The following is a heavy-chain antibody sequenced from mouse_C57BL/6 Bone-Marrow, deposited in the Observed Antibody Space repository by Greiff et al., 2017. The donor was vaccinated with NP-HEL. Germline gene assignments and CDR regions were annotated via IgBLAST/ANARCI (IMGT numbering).Heavy chain of an antibody. V-gene: IGHV6-6*01. CDR3: TRPEITTVVATWYFDV. J-gene: IGHJ1*03. D-gene: IGHD1-1*01. CDR1: GFTFSDAW. Sequence: EVKLEESGGGLVQPGGSMKLSCAASGFTFSDAWMDWVRQSPEKGLEWVAEIRNKANNHATYYAESVKGRFTISRDDSKSSVYLQMNSLRAEDTGIYYCTRPEITTVVATWYFDVWGTGTTVTVSS. CDR2: IRNKANNHAT.